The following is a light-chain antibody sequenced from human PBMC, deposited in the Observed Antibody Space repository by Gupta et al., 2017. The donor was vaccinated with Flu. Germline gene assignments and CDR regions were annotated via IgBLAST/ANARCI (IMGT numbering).Light chain of an antibody. CDR2: EVN. Sequence: QSALTQPASVSGSPGQSITISCSGTSSDFGSYDRVSWYQQSPGTAPKLMISEVNNRPSGVPDRFSGSKSDNTASLTISGLQAEDEADYYCSSFTSSNTWVFGGGTKVTV. J-gene: IGLJ3*02. CDR1: SSDFGSYDR. CDR3: SSFTSSNTWV. V-gene: IGLV2-18*02.